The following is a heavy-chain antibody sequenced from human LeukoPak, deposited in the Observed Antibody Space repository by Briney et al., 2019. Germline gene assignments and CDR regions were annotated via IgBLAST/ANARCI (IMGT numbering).Heavy chain of an antibody. Sequence: RPGGSLRLSCAASGFTFSSYAMSWVRQAPGKGLEWVSAISGSGGSTYYADSVKGRFTISRDNSKNTLYLQMNSLRAEDTAVYYCARAAGRWLAFDYWGQGTLVTVSS. CDR2: ISGSGGST. J-gene: IGHJ4*02. D-gene: IGHD6-19*01. CDR3: ARAAGRWLAFDY. V-gene: IGHV3-23*01. CDR1: GFTFSSYA.